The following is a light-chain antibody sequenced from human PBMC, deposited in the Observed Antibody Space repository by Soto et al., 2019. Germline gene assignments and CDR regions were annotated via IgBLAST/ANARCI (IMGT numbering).Light chain of an antibody. V-gene: IGKV3-15*01. Sequence: MTQSPSTLSLSPGEGATVSCRASQSVSSHLAWYQQKPGQAPRLLIYGAATRATGIPARFSGSGSGTDFTLTINSLQSEDFAVYYCHQYYSIARTFGRGTKVDIK. CDR1: QSVSSH. CDR2: GAA. CDR3: HQYYSIART. J-gene: IGKJ1*01.